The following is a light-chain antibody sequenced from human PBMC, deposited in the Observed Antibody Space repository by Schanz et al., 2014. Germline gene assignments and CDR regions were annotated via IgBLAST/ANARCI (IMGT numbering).Light chain of an antibody. CDR3: GTWDSSLSVVV. Sequence: QSVLTQPPSVSAAPGQKVTISCSGTISNIENNYVSWYQQLPGTAPKLLIYDNDKRPSGIPDRFSVSKSGTSATLDITGLQTDDEADYYCGTWDSSLSVVVFGGGTKLTV. CDR1: ISNIENNY. J-gene: IGLJ3*02. V-gene: IGLV1-51*01. CDR2: DND.